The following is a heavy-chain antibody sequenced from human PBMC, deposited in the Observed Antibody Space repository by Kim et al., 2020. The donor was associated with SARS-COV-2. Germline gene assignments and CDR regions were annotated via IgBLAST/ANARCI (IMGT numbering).Heavy chain of an antibody. J-gene: IGHJ4*02. V-gene: IGHV4-59*01. D-gene: IGHD3-10*01. CDR3: ATRGYYYGSGSYPIDYFDY. CDR2: IYYSGST. CDR1: GGSISSYY. Sequence: SETLSLTCTVSGGSISSYYWSWIRQPPGKGLEWIGYIYYSGSTNYNPSLKSRVTISVDTSKNQFSLKLSSVTAADTAVYYCATRGYYYGSGSYPIDYFDYWGQGTLVTVSS.